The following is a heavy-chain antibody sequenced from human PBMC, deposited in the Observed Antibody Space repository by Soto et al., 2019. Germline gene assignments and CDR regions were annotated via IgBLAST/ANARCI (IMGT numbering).Heavy chain of an antibody. CDR2: IYSGGST. Sequence: PGGSLRLCCSASGFTVSSNYMSWVRQAPGKGLEWVSVIYSGGSTYYADSVKGRFTISRDNSKNTLYLQMNSLRAEDTAVYYCARAAHSGSDDYWGQETLVTVSS. J-gene: IGHJ4*02. CDR3: ARAAHSGSDDY. D-gene: IGHD3-10*01. V-gene: IGHV3-53*01. CDR1: GFTVSSNY.